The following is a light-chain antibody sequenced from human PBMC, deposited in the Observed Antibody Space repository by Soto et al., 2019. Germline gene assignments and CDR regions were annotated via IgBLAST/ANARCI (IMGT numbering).Light chain of an antibody. V-gene: IGKV3-11*01. J-gene: IGKJ2*01. CDR3: QQRSNWPVT. CDR2: DVS. CDR1: QSVSSY. Sequence: EIVLTQSPATLSLSPGERATLSCRASQSVSSYLAWYQQKPGQAPRLLIYDVSNRATGIPARFSGSGSGTDFTLTISSLEPEDFAVYYCQQRSNWPVTFGQGTKLEIK.